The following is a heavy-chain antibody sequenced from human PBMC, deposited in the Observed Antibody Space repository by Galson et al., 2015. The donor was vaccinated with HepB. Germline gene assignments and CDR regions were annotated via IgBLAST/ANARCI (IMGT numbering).Heavy chain of an antibody. CDR1: GYTSTNYG. Sequence: SVKVSCKASGYTSTNYGISWVRQAPGQGLEWMGWISAYNGNTNYAQKFQGRVTMTTDTSTSTAYMELRSLRSDDTAVYYCARGGGYDYSGYYYEFDYWGQGTLVTVSS. CDR3: ARGGGYDYSGYYYEFDY. V-gene: IGHV1-18*01. J-gene: IGHJ4*02. CDR2: ISAYNGNT. D-gene: IGHD3-22*01.